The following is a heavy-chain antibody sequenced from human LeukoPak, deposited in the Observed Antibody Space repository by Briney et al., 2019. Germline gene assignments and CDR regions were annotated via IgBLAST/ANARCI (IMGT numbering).Heavy chain of an antibody. Sequence: SVKVSCMASGGTFSSYAISWVRQAPGQGLEWMGGIIPIFGTANYAQKFQGRVTITTDESTSTAYMELSSLRSEDTAVYYCARERYYDSSGYSPDFDYWGQGTLVTVSS. CDR3: ARERYYDSSGYSPDFDY. D-gene: IGHD3-22*01. CDR1: GGTFSSYA. V-gene: IGHV1-69*05. J-gene: IGHJ4*02. CDR2: IIPIFGTA.